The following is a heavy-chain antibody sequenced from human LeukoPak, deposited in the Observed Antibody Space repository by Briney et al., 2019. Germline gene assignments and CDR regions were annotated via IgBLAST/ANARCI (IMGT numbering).Heavy chain of an antibody. CDR2: IYYSGST. CDR1: GGSISSYY. V-gene: IGHV4-59*01. J-gene: IGHJ4*02. Sequence: PSETLSLTCTVSGGSISSYYWSWIRQPPGKGLEWIGYIYYSGSTNYNPSLKSRVTISVDTSKNQFSLKLSSVTAADTAVYYCARGSIAVAGTQGPLFDYRGQGTLVTVSS. D-gene: IGHD6-19*01. CDR3: ARGSIAVAGTQGPLFDY.